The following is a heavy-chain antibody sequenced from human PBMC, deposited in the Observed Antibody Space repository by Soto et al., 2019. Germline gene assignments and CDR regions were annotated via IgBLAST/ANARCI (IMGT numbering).Heavy chain of an antibody. V-gene: IGHV3-23*01. J-gene: IGHJ5*02. D-gene: IGHD3-3*01. Sequence: EVQLLESGGGLVQPGGSLRLSCAASGFTFSSYAMSWVRQAPGKGLEWVSAISGSGGSTYYADSVKGRFTISRDNSKNTMDLQMNSLRAEDTSVYYSAKAPYYDFWSGYSPVGWFDPWGQGTLVTVSS. CDR2: ISGSGGST. CDR3: AKAPYYDFWSGYSPVGWFDP. CDR1: GFTFSSYA.